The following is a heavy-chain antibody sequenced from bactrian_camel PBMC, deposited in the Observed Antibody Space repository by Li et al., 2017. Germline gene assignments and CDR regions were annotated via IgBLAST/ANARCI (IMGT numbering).Heavy chain of an antibody. D-gene: IGHD6*01. CDR2: IDSGSKSP. J-gene: IGHJ7*01. V-gene: IGHV3-2*01. CDR1: GIPFSGYY. Sequence: HVQLVESGGGLVQPGGSLRLSCEVSGIPFSGYYINWVRQAPGKGLEFVSNIDSGSKSPHYADSVQGRFTFSRDNAKNTVYLQMNSLKSEDTALYFCSLSGAGTGYGMTYWAKGTQVTVS.